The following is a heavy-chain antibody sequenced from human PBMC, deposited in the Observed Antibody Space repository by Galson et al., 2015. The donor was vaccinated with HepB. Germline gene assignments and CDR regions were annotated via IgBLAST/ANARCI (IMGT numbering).Heavy chain of an antibody. V-gene: IGHV3-23*01. J-gene: IGHJ3*02. CDR3: AKGNGLTYYYDPDAFDI. D-gene: IGHD3-22*01. CDR2: ISGSGGST. Sequence: SLRLSCAASGFTFSSYAMSWVRQAPGKGLEWVSAISGSGGSTYYADSVKGRFTISRDNSKNTLYLQMNSLRAQDTAVYYCAKGNGLTYYYDPDAFDIWGQGTMVTVSS. CDR1: GFTFSSYA.